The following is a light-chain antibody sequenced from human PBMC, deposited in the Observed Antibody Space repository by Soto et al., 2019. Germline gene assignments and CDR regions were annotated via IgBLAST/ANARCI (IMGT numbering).Light chain of an antibody. CDR3: HQYNDWPLT. CDR2: GAS. Sequence: EIVMTQSPATLSVSPGEGATLSCRASQSVSTDLAWYRQKPGQAPRLLIYGASSRAPDIPARFSGSGSGTEFTLIISRLQSEDFAVYYCHQYNDWPLTFGGGTKVEIK. V-gene: IGKV3-15*01. J-gene: IGKJ4*01. CDR1: QSVSTD.